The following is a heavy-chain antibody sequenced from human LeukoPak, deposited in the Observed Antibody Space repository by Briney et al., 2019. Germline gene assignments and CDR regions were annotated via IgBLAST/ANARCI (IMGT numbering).Heavy chain of an antibody. D-gene: IGHD4-23*01. CDR3: AKDLHGGYSSDY. J-gene: IGHJ4*02. CDR1: ILTFNNFC. CDR2: IGYEGVHK. Sequence: GRSLRLSCALCILTFNNFCMHWVRQAPGKGLEWVSFIGYEGVHKYYADSVKGRFTISKDNSKATLYLQMSSLRPEDTAVYYCAKDLHGGYSSDYWGQGALVTVFS. V-gene: IGHV3-30*02.